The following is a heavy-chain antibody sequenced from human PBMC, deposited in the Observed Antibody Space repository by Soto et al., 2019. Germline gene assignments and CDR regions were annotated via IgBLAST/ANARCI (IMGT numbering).Heavy chain of an antibody. V-gene: IGHV3-21*01. D-gene: IGHD2-15*01. CDR1: GFTFSSYS. Sequence: GGSLRLSCAASGFTFSSYSMNWVRKAPGKGLEWVSSISSSSSYKNYADSVKGRFTISRDNAKNSLYLQMNSLRAEDTAVYYCARIAGGKLNYWGQGTLVTVSS. CDR3: ARIAGGKLNY. J-gene: IGHJ4*02. CDR2: ISSSSSYK.